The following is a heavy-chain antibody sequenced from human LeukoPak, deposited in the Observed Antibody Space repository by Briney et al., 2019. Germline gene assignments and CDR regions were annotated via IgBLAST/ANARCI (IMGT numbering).Heavy chain of an antibody. V-gene: IGHV3-23*01. Sequence: PGGSLRLSCAASGFTFTSYSTNWVRQAPGKGLEWVSTISGGGGSTYYADSVKGRLTISRDNSKNTLYLQVNSLRAEDTAVYYCAKGGKWDVTPFDYWGQGTLVTVSS. CDR3: AKGGKWDVTPFDY. CDR1: GFTFTSYS. CDR2: ISGGGGST. J-gene: IGHJ4*02. D-gene: IGHD1-26*01.